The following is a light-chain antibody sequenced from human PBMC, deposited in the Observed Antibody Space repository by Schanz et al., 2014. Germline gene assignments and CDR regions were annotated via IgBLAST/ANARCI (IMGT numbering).Light chain of an antibody. J-gene: IGLJ2*01. Sequence: QSALTQPASVSGSPGQSITISCSGTTTDIGGYNYVSWYQHHPGKAPKLLIYDVTKRPSGVPDRFSGSKSGNTASLTVSGLQVEDEADYYCGSYADTYTSLVFGGGTKLTVL. CDR2: DVT. CDR3: GSYADTYTSLV. CDR1: TTDIGGYNY. V-gene: IGLV2-8*01.